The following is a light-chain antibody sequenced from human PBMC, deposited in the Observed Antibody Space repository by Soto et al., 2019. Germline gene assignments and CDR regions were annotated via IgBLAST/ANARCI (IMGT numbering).Light chain of an antibody. Sequence: EIVLTQSPGTLSLSPGERATLSCRASQSVSSSYLAWYQQKPGQAPRLLIYGASSRGTGIPDRFSGSGSGTDFTLTISRLAHEDFAVYYCQQYGSSSYTFGQGTKLEIK. CDR1: QSVSSSY. J-gene: IGKJ2*01. CDR2: GAS. CDR3: QQYGSSSYT. V-gene: IGKV3-20*01.